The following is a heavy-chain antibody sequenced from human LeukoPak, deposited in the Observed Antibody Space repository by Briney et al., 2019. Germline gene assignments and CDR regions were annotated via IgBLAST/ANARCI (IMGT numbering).Heavy chain of an antibody. Sequence: GGSLRLSCSVSGFTFSRYAMHWVRQTPGKGLEHVSGISSNGGSTYYADSVKGRFTISRDNSKNTLYLQMSSLRAEDTAAYYCARTFAAAHIDYWGQGTLVTVSS. D-gene: IGHD2-15*01. CDR1: GFTFSRYA. J-gene: IGHJ4*02. V-gene: IGHV3-64D*09. CDR3: ARTFAAAHIDY. CDR2: ISSNGGST.